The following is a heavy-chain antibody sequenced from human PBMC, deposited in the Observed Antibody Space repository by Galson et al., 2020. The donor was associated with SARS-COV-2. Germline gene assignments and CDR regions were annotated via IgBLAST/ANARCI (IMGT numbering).Heavy chain of an antibody. J-gene: IGHJ5*02. D-gene: IGHD4-17*01. Sequence: GESLKISCAASGFTFSGAWMSWVRQTPGKGLEWIGRIKWQKESGSIGYVEYSASVRGRFSISRDDSKNTLFLQMNSLRTDDTGVYYCTTSPFSDYAPSDLWGQGVRVTVSS. V-gene: IGHV3-15*01. CDR3: TTSPFSDYAPSDL. CDR2: IKWQKESGSI. CDR1: GFTFSGAW.